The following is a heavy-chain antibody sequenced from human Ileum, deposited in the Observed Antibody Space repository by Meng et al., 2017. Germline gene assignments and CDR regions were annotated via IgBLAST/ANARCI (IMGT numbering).Heavy chain of an antibody. CDR3: ARVMVKYYIDY. J-gene: IGHJ4*02. CDR2: IYISGNT. V-gene: IGHV3-66*02. CDR1: GLTVSTNH. Sequence: GESLKISCVPSGLTVSTNHMGWVRQAPGKGLDWISLIYISGNTYYADSVKGRFTISRDSAKNTLYLQMNSLRDEDTAVYYCARVMVKYYIDYWGQGTLVTVSS. D-gene: IGHD3-22*01.